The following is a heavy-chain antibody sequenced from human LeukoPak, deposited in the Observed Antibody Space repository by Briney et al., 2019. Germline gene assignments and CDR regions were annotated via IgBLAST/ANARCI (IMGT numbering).Heavy chain of an antibody. CDR3: ARDVKRYYDFWSGYNHYYYYMDV. Sequence: GGSLRLSCAASGFTLRDYWMTWIRQAPGKGLEWVASINLDGSNTYYVDSVRGRLTISRDNAKNSLYLQMNSLRAEDTAVYYCARDVKRYYDFWSGYNHYYYYMDVWGKGTTVTVSS. J-gene: IGHJ6*03. CDR1: GFTLRDYW. D-gene: IGHD3-3*01. V-gene: IGHV3-7*01. CDR2: INLDGSNT.